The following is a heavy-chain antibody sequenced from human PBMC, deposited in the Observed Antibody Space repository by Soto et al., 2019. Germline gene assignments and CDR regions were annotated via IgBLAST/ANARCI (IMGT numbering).Heavy chain of an antibody. CDR1: GGSISSSSYY. J-gene: IGHJ5*02. V-gene: IGHV4-39*01. D-gene: IGHD6-13*01. Sequence: SETLSLTCTVSGGSISSSSYYWGWIRQPPGKGLEWIGSIYYSGSTYYNPSLKSRVTISVDTSKNQFSLKLSSVTAADTAVYYCARQSMAIAAAGIGGWFDPWGQGTLVTVSS. CDR3: ARQSMAIAAAGIGGWFDP. CDR2: IYYSGST.